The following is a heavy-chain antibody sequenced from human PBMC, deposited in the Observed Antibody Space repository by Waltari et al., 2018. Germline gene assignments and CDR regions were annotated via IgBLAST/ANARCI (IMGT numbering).Heavy chain of an antibody. J-gene: IGHJ4*02. D-gene: IGHD6-6*01. CDR2: IRYDGSNK. V-gene: IGHV3-30*02. Sequence: QVQLVESRGGVVQPGGSLRLSCAAAGLTLRSLGKHWVRQAPGKGLEWVAFIRYDGSNKYYADSVKGRFTISRDNSKNTLYLQMNSLRAEDTAVYYCAKELAARGYWGQGTLVTVSS. CDR3: AKELAARGY. CDR1: GLTLRSLG.